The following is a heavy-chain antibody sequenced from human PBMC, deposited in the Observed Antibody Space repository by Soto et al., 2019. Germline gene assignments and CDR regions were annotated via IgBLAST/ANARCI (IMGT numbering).Heavy chain of an antibody. CDR3: ARAYDFWSGYARYADGMDV. Sequence: QVQLVESGGGVVQPGRSLRLSCAASGFTFSSYAMHWVRQAPGKGLEWVAVISYDGSNKYYADSVKGRFTISRDNSKNTLYLQMNSLRAEDTAVYYCARAYDFWSGYARYADGMDVWGQGTTVTVSS. CDR1: GFTFSSYA. CDR2: ISYDGSNK. V-gene: IGHV3-30-3*01. J-gene: IGHJ6*02. D-gene: IGHD3-3*01.